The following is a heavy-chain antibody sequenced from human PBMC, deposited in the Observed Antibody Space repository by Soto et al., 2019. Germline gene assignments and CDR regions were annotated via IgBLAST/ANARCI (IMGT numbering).Heavy chain of an antibody. V-gene: IGHV1-8*01. CDR1: GYTFTSYD. Sequence: ASVKVSCKASGYTFTSYDINWVRQATGQGLEWMGWMNPNSGNTGYAQKFQGRVTMTRNTSISTAYMELSSLRSEDTAVYYCARQPRTDYDFWSGYYSPDSYYYMDVWGKGTTVTAS. D-gene: IGHD3-3*01. CDR2: MNPNSGNT. CDR3: ARQPRTDYDFWSGYYSPDSYYYMDV. J-gene: IGHJ6*03.